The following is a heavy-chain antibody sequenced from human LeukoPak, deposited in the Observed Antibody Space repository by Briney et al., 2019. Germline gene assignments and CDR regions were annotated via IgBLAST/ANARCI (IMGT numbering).Heavy chain of an antibody. CDR3: ARDPCSSTSCYSNWFDP. V-gene: IGHV1-69*13. CDR2: IIPIFGTA. CDR1: GYTFTSYA. Sequence: GASVKVSCKASGYTFTSYAISWVRQAPGQGLEWMGGIIPIFGTANYAQKFQGRVTITADGSTSTAYMELSSLRSEDTAVYYCARDPCSSTSCYSNWFDPWGQGTLVTVSS. D-gene: IGHD2-2*01. J-gene: IGHJ5*02.